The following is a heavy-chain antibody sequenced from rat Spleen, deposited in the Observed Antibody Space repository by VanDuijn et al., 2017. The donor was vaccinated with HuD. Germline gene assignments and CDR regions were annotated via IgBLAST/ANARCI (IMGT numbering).Heavy chain of an antibody. Sequence: EVQLVESGGGLVQPGRSLKLSCAASGFTFSSFPMAWVRQAPKKGLEWVAYISSGGGGIYYPDFVQGRFTISRDNAKSTLYLQMDSLRSEDTATYYCTTSPVPGYNSNWYFDFWGPGTMVTVSS. V-gene: IGHV5-27*01. CDR2: ISSGGGGI. D-gene: IGHD1-4*01. CDR1: GFTFSSFP. J-gene: IGHJ1*01. CDR3: TTSPVPGYNSNWYFDF.